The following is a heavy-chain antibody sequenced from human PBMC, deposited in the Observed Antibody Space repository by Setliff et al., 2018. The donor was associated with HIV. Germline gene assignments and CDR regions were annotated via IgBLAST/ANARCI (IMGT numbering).Heavy chain of an antibody. CDR2: ISYSGIT. Sequence: SETLSLTCTVSGDSISSSSYYWGWIRQPPGKGLEWIGSISYSGITYYNPSLKSRVTISVDTSKNQFSLKLSSVTAADTAVYYCATNSDTSGYPPPPFDYWGQGTLVTVSS. CDR3: ATNSDTSGYPPPPFDY. CDR1: GDSISSSSYY. D-gene: IGHD3-22*01. J-gene: IGHJ4*02. V-gene: IGHV4-39*01.